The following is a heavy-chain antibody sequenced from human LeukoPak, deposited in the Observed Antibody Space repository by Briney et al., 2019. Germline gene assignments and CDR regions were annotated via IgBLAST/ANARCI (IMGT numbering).Heavy chain of an antibody. CDR1: GYTFTGYY. J-gene: IGHJ4*02. D-gene: IGHD1-26*01. CDR2: INPNSGGT. V-gene: IGHV1-2*06. CDR3: ARAVRGYSGSHYNY. Sequence: ASVKVSCKASGYTFTGYYMHWVRQAPGQGLEWMGRINPNSGGTNYAQKFQGRVTMTRDTSISTAYMELSRLRSDDTAVYYCARAVRGYSGSHYNYWGQGTLVTVSS.